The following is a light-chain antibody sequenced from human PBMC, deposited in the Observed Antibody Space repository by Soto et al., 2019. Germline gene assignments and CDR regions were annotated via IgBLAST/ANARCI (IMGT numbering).Light chain of an antibody. CDR1: TGEVTTGYY. Sequence: QAVVTQEPSLTVSPGETVSLTCASNTGEVTTGYYPSWFQQKPGQSPRSLIHSTDNKHSWTPARFSGSLLGGKAALTLSSVQPEDEAEYFFLIYSGGTWIFGGGTKLTVL. CDR3: LIYSGGTWI. J-gene: IGLJ2*01. CDR2: STD. V-gene: IGLV7-43*01.